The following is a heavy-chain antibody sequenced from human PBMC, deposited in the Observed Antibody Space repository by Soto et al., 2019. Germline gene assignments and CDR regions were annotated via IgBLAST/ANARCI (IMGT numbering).Heavy chain of an antibody. V-gene: IGHV3-7*05. CDR3: AREYPCDYVWGSYRGDAFDI. Sequence: EVQLVESGGGLVQPGGSLRLSCAASGFTFSSYWMSWVRQAPGKGLEWVANIKQDGSEKYYVDSVKGRFTISRDNAKNSLYLQMNSLRAEDTAVYYCAREYPCDYVWGSYRGDAFDIWGQGTMVTVSS. CDR1: GFTFSSYW. CDR2: IKQDGSEK. D-gene: IGHD3-16*02. J-gene: IGHJ3*02.